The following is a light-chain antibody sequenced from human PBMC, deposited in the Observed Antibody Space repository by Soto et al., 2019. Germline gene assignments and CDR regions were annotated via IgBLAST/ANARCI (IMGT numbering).Light chain of an antibody. V-gene: IGKV3-15*01. CDR2: GAS. Sequence: EIVLTQSPATLSVSPGERATLSCRASESVNTALAWYQQRPGQAPRLLIYGASTRATGIPARFSGSGSGTQFRLTISSLLSEDFAVYYCQQYQDWPPITFGTGTKVDIK. CDR1: ESVNTA. CDR3: QQYQDWPPIT. J-gene: IGKJ3*01.